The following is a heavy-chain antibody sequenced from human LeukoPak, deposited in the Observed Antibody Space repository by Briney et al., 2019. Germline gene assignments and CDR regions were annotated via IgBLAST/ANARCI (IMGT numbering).Heavy chain of an antibody. V-gene: IGHV1-24*01. J-gene: IGHJ4*02. D-gene: IGHD2-21*01. CDR1: GYTLTELA. Sequence: GASVKVSCKVSGYTLTELAMHWLRQAPGKGLEWIGGFDPEKGETIYTQQLQGRLTMTEDTSTDTAYMELSSLTSEDTAVYYCATPLGPLCLIPYYFDYWGQGTLVTVSS. CDR3: ATPLGPLCLIPYYFDY. CDR2: FDPEKGET.